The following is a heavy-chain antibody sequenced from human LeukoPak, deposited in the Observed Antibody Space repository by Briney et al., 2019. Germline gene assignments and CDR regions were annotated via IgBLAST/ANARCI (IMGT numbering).Heavy chain of an antibody. CDR3: ARVGGYGDPPDY. CDR1: GFTFSSYA. Sequence: GRSLRLSCAASGFTFSSYAMHWVRQAPGKGLEWVAVISYDGSNKYYADSVKGRFTISRDNSKNTLYLEMNSLRAEDTAVYYCARVGGYGDPPDYWGQGTLVTVSS. D-gene: IGHD4-17*01. J-gene: IGHJ4*02. V-gene: IGHV3-30*04. CDR2: ISYDGSNK.